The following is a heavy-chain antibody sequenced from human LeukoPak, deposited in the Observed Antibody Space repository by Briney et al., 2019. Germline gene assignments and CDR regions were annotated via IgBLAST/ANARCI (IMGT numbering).Heavy chain of an antibody. CDR3: ARDIAGMSFDY. D-gene: IGHD6-13*01. Sequence: GASVKVSCKASGYSFADYYMHWVRQAPGQGLEWMGWIKPNSGGTRSAQKFQGRVTMTRDTSISTAYMELSRLVSEDTAVYYCARDIAGMSFDYWGQGTLVTVSS. CDR1: GYSFADYY. J-gene: IGHJ4*02. V-gene: IGHV1-2*02. CDR2: IKPNSGGT.